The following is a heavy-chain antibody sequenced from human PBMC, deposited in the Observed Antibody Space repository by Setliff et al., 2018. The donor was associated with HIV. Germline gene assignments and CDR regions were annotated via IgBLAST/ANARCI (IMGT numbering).Heavy chain of an antibody. D-gene: IGHD6-19*01. Sequence: GGSLRLSCAASGFTFSSYWMHWVRQAPGKGLVWVSRINSDGSSTSYADSVKGRFTISRDNAKNTLYLQMNSLRAEDTAVYYCAKDYSSGWFDYWGQGTLVTVSS. CDR3: AKDYSSGWFDY. J-gene: IGHJ4*02. CDR1: GFTFSSYW. CDR2: INSDGSST. V-gene: IGHV3-74*01.